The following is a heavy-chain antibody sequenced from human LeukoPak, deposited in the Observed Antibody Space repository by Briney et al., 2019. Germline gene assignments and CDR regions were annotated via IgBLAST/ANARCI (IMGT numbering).Heavy chain of an antibody. D-gene: IGHD1-26*01. J-gene: IGHJ3*02. Sequence: GESLKISCKGSGYSFTSYWIGWVRQMPGKGLEWMGIIYPGDSDTRYSPSFQGQVTISADKSISTAYLQWSSLKASDTAMYYCARRGGSIVGATGSFDIWGQGTMVTVSS. CDR2: IYPGDSDT. V-gene: IGHV5-51*01. CDR1: GYSFTSYW. CDR3: ARRGGSIVGATGSFDI.